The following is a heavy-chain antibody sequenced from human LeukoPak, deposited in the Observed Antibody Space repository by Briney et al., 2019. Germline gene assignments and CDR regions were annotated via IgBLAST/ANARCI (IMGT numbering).Heavy chain of an antibody. J-gene: IGHJ4*02. CDR1: GFTFSTYG. CDR3: ARGGLTIAEATTSWYLDY. V-gene: IGHV3-33*01. CDR2: IWYDGSNE. Sequence: GGSLRLSCAASGFTFSTYGMHWVRQAQGKGLEWVALIWYDGSNENYEDSVKGRFTISRDNSRNTLYLQMNSLRGEDTAVYYCARGGLTIAEATTSWYLDYWGQGTLVTVSS. D-gene: IGHD1-26*01.